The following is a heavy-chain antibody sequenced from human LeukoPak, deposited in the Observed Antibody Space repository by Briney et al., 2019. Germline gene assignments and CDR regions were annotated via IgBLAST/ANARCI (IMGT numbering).Heavy chain of an antibody. CDR3: ATSMANYGDYVGAFDI. CDR1: GFTFDDYV. CDR2: INWNGGST. V-gene: IGHV3-20*04. J-gene: IGHJ3*02. Sequence: PGGSLRLSCAASGFTFDDYVMSWVRQAPGKGLEWVSGINWNGGSTRYADSVKGRFTISRDNAKNSLYLQMNSLRAEDMALYYCATSMANYGDYVGAFDIWGQGTMVTVSS. D-gene: IGHD4-17*01.